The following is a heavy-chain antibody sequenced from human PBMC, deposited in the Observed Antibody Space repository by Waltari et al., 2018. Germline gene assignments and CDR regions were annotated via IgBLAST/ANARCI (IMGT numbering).Heavy chain of an antibody. CDR3: VRGEAGRVREGYFDA. CDR1: DDSVKTDN. J-gene: IGHJ5*02. CDR2: VYNNGRT. Sequence: QVQLQESGPGLVKPSETRSLNCTGADDSVKTDNWGWIRQPPGKGLDWIGYVYNNGRTNYNPSLKSRLTISTDTAKSQVSLQITSVTADDTAVYYCVRGEAGRVREGYFDAWGQGILVTVSS. V-gene: IGHV4-59*02. D-gene: IGHD3-16*01.